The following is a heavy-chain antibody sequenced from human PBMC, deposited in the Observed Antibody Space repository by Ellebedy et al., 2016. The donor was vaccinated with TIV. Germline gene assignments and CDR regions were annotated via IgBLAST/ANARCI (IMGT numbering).Heavy chain of an antibody. J-gene: IGHJ4*02. V-gene: IGHV4-4*08. CDR2: ISNTGRT. Sequence: MPSETLSLTCTVSSASISTSYWSWIRQTPEKGLQWIGYISNTGRTNYNPSLKSRVTISVDTSKSQFSLKLTSVTAADTAVYYCASRASGRSDLGRGLYFENWGQGMLVTVSS. D-gene: IGHD1-26*01. CDR1: SASISTSY. CDR3: ASRASGRSDLGRGLYFEN.